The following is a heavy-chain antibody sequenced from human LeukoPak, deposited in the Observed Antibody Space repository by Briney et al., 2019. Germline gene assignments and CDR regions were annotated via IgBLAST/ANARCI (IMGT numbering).Heavy chain of an antibody. CDR2: ISYDGSNK. D-gene: IGHD3-10*01. J-gene: IGHJ4*02. CDR3: AKDQRYYHYGSGSYYGTDFDY. CDR1: GFTFSSYG. V-gene: IGHV3-30*18. Sequence: PGRSLRLSCAASGFTFSSYGMHWVRQAPGKGLEWVAVISYDGSNKYYADSVKGRFTISRDNSKNTLYLQMNSLRAEDTAVYYCAKDQRYYHYGSGSYYGTDFDYWGQGTLVTVSS.